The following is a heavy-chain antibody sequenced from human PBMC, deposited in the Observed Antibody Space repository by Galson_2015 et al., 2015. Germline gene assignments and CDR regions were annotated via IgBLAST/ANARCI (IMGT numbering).Heavy chain of an antibody. D-gene: IGHD5-18*01. V-gene: IGHV1-18*01. CDR2: ISAYNGDT. Sequence: SVKVSCKASGYTFPSYGISWVRQAPGQGLEWMGWISAYNGDTNYAQKFQGRVTVTTDTSTSTAYMELRSLRSDDTAVYYCARDPYTYGYTLRHYFDYWGQGTLVTVS. J-gene: IGHJ4*02. CDR3: ARDPYTYGYTLRHYFDY. CDR1: GYTFPSYG.